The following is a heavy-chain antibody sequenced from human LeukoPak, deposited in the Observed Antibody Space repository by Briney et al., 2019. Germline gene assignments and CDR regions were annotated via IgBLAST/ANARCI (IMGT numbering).Heavy chain of an antibody. CDR1: GGPIRSYY. CDR3: ARGQLGDAYNFEY. Sequence: SETLSLTCSVSGGPIRSYYWSWLRQPPGKGLEGKGLEWIGYTYYGGSTSGSTNYNPSLKSRVTISVDTSKNQLSQKLNSVTAADTAVYYCARGQLGDAYNFEYWGQGTVVTVSS. D-gene: IGHD5-24*01. CDR2: TYYGGSTSGST. V-gene: IGHV4-59*01. J-gene: IGHJ4*02.